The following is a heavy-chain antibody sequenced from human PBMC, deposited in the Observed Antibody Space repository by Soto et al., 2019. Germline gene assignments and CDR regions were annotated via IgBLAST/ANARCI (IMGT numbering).Heavy chain of an antibody. D-gene: IGHD6-13*01. V-gene: IGHV3-30-3*01. J-gene: IGHJ6*02. CDR3: ARDRDIAAAGNRGGYYYGMDV. CDR2: ISYDGSNK. CDR1: GFTFSSYA. Sequence: GGSLRLSCAASGFTFSSYAMHWVRQAPGKGLEWVAVISYDGSNKYYADSVKGRFTISRDNSKNTLYLQMNSLRAEDTAVYYCARDRDIAAAGNRGGYYYGMDVWGQGTTVTVSS.